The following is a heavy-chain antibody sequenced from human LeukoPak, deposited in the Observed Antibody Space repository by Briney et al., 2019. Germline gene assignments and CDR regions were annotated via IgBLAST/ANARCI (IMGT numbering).Heavy chain of an antibody. Sequence: HPGGSLRLSCAASEFTFSSYWMSWVRQAPGKGLEWVANIKQEGSEKYYVDSVKGRFTISRDNAKNSLYLQMSSLRAEDTAVYYCATDRSVVGNYYALDVWGRGTTVTVSS. J-gene: IGHJ6*02. CDR1: EFTFSSYW. CDR2: IKQEGSEK. V-gene: IGHV3-7*01. CDR3: ATDRSVVGNYYALDV. D-gene: IGHD2-15*01.